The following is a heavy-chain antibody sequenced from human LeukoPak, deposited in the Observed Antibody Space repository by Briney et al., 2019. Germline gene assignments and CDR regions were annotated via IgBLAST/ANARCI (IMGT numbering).Heavy chain of an antibody. CDR2: IDPSDSYT. CDR1: GYSFTSYW. V-gene: IGHV5-10-1*01. J-gene: IGHJ4*02. Sequence: GESLKISCKGSGYSFTSYWISWVRQMPGEGLEWMGRIDPSDSYTNYSPSFQGHVTISADKSISTAYLQWSSLKASDTAMYYCAGARYYSSSWPHFDYWGQGTLVTVSS. D-gene: IGHD6-13*01. CDR3: AGARYYSSSWPHFDY.